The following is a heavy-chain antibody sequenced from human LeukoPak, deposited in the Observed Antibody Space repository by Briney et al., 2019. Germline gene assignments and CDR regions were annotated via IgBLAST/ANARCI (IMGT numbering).Heavy chain of an antibody. D-gene: IGHD2-21*02. V-gene: IGHV3-23*01. CDR2: ISGSGGNT. CDR1: GFTFSTDV. Sequence: GGSLRLSCAASGFTFSTDVMSWVRQAPGKGLECVSAISGSGGNTYYADFVKGRFTISRDNAKNSLYLQMDSLRVEDTAVYYCVRDRYCGGDCYNYGMDVWGQGTTVTVSS. CDR3: VRDRYCGGDCYNYGMDV. J-gene: IGHJ6*02.